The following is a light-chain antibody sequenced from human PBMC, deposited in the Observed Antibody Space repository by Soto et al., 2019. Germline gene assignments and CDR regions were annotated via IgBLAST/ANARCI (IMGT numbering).Light chain of an antibody. Sequence: QSALTQPASVSGSPGQSITISCTGTSSDIGGFNYVSWYQQYPGKAPKLIIFEVRNRPSGISNRFSGSKSGNTASLTISGLQAEDEADYFCTSYTTSSTYVFGPGTKLTVL. V-gene: IGLV2-14*01. CDR3: TSYTTSSTYV. CDR2: EVR. CDR1: SSDIGGFNY. J-gene: IGLJ1*01.